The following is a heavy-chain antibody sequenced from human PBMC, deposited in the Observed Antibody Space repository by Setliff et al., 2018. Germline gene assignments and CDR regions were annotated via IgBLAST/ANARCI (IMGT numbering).Heavy chain of an antibody. CDR2: FWADGNGR. J-gene: IGHJ3*01. D-gene: IGHD4-4*01. CDR3: GRDDDTTSHYSILNF. V-gene: IGHV3-33*08. Sequence: GGSLRLSCTASGFILRNYGIHWVRQAPGKGLEWVAVFWADGNGRFYADSVKGRFTVSRDLSMDTVFLQMDSLRAEDTALYYCGRDDDTTSHYSILNFWGQGTMVTVSS. CDR1: GFILRNYG.